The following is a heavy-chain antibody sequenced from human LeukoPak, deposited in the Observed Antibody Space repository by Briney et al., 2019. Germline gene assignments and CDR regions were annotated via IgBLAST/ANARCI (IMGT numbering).Heavy chain of an antibody. Sequence: GGSLRLSCAVSGITLSNYGMSWVRQAPGKGLEWVAGISGSGGGTKYADSVKGRFTISRDNSKNTPHLQMNSLRAEDTAVYFCAKRGVVIRVILVGFHKEAYYFDSWGQGALVTISS. V-gene: IGHV3-23*01. CDR3: AKRGVVIRVILVGFHKEAYYFDS. CDR1: GITLSNYG. J-gene: IGHJ4*02. CDR2: ISGSGGGT. D-gene: IGHD3-22*01.